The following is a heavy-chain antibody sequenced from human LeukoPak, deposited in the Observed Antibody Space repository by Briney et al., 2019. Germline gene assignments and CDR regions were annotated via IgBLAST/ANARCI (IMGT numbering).Heavy chain of an antibody. CDR1: GVSFSYYY. Sequence: SETLSLTCAVYGVSFSYYYWSWIRQPPGKGLEWIGEINHSGSTNYNPSLKSRVTISVDTSKNQFSLKLSSVTAADTAVYYCARGPVVPAAIRTGWFDPWGQGTLVTVSS. V-gene: IGHV4-34*01. CDR3: ARGPVVPAAIRTGWFDP. J-gene: IGHJ5*02. D-gene: IGHD2-2*01. CDR2: INHSGST.